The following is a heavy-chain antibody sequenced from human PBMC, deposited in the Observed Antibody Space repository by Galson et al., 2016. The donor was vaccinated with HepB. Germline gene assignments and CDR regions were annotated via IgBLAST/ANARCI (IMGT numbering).Heavy chain of an antibody. Sequence: SLRLYCAASGFTFSTYAMSWVRQAPGKGLEWVSAISGSGGTTYYADSVKGRFTISRDNSKNTLYLQMNSLRAEDTAVYYCAKVGLRLGGDYWGQGTLVTVSS. V-gene: IGHV3-23*01. CDR2: ISGSGGTT. D-gene: IGHD3-10*01. J-gene: IGHJ4*02. CDR1: GFTFSTYA. CDR3: AKVGLRLGGDY.